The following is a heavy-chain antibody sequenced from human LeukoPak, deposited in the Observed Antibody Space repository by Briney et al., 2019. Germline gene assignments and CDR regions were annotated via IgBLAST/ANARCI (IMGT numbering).Heavy chain of an antibody. CDR3: ARDGYSYGSPYFDY. Sequence: PGGSLRLSCAASGFTFSSYSMNWVRQAPGKGLEWVSSISSSSSYIYYADSVKGRFNISRDNAKNSLYLQMNSLRAEDTAVYYCARDGYSYGSPYFDYWGQGTLVTVSS. CDR1: GFTFSSYS. V-gene: IGHV3-21*01. CDR2: ISSSSSYI. J-gene: IGHJ4*02. D-gene: IGHD5-18*01.